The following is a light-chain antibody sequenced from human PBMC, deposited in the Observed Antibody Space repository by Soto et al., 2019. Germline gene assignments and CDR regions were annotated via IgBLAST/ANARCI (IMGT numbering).Light chain of an antibody. CDR2: DAS. Sequence: EIVLTQSPATLSLSPGERDTLSCRASQSVSSYLAWYQQKPGQAPRLLIYDASNRATGIPARFSGSGSGTDFTLTSSSLEPEDFAVYYCQQRSNWPITFGQGTRLEIK. CDR3: QQRSNWPIT. CDR1: QSVSSY. J-gene: IGKJ5*01. V-gene: IGKV3-11*01.